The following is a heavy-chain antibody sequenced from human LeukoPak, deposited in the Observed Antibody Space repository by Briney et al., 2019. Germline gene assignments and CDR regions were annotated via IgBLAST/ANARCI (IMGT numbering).Heavy chain of an antibody. CDR3: ARSVDYYDSSGYTYYFDN. CDR1: GGSISSYY. D-gene: IGHD3-22*01. J-gene: IGHJ4*02. V-gene: IGHV4-59*01. Sequence: SETLPLTRTVSGGSISSYYWSWIRQPPGKGLEWIGYIYYSGSTNYNPSLKSRVTISVDTSKNQFSLKLSSVTAADTAVYYCARSVDYYDSSGYTYYFDNWGQGTLVTVSS. CDR2: IYYSGST.